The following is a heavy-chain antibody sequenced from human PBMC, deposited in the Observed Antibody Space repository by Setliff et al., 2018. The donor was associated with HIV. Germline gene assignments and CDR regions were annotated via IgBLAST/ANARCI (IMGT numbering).Heavy chain of an antibody. CDR3: AREGLLVTTVGGAYWYHGMDV. V-gene: IGHV4-34*01. CDR2: INHSGST. J-gene: IGHJ6*02. Sequence: SETLSLTCAVYGGSFSGYYWSWIRQPPGKGLEWIGEINHSGSTNYNPSLKSRVTISVDTSKNQFSLKLSSVTAADTAVYYCAREGLLVTTVGGAYWYHGMDVWGQGTTVTVSS. D-gene: IGHD4-4*01. CDR1: GGSFSGYY.